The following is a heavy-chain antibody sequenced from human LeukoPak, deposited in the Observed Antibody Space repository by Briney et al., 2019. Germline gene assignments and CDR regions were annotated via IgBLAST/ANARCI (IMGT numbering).Heavy chain of an antibody. CDR1: GYTFTSYY. Sequence: ASVKVSCKASGYTFTSYYMHWVRQAPGQGLEWMGIINPSGGSTSYAQKFQGRVTMTRDTSTSTVYMELSSLRSEDTAVYYCASNRVGYSYGYSGRNFDYWGQGTLVTVSS. V-gene: IGHV1-46*01. J-gene: IGHJ4*02. CDR2: INPSGGST. CDR3: ASNRVGYSYGYSGRNFDY. D-gene: IGHD5-18*01.